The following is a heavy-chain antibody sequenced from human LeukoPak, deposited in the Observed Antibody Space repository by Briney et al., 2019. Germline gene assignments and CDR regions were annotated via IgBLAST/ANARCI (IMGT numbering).Heavy chain of an antibody. CDR1: GFTFSSYW. CDR2: MNQDGSEK. V-gene: IGHV3-7*03. CDR3: AKGGILQYYYYMDV. J-gene: IGHJ6*03. Sequence: GGSLRLSCEASGFTFSSYWMSWVRQAPGKGLEWVANMNQDGSEKYYVDSVKGRFTISRDNAKNSLYLQMNSLRAEDTAVYYCAKGGILQYYYYMDVWGKGTTVTVSS. D-gene: IGHD3-16*01.